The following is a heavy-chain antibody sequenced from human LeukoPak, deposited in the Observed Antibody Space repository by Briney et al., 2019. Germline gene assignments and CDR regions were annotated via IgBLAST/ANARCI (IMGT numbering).Heavy chain of an antibody. V-gene: IGHV3-74*01. CDR1: GFTFSHFV. D-gene: IGHD2-15*01. CDR3: ARGGRSYVDY. CDR2: ITSDESSR. J-gene: IGHJ4*02. Sequence: GGSVRLSCAASGFTFSHFVMYWFRQAPGKGPVWVSRITSDESSRSYADSVKGRFTISRDNAKNTLYLEMNSLRAEDTAVYYCARGGRSYVDYGGQEPRLTVSS.